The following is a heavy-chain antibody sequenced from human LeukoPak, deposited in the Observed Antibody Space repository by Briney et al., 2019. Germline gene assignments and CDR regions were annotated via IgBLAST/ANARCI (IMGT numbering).Heavy chain of an antibody. D-gene: IGHD3-10*01. CDR3: AKDFGSVSSLDY. Sequence: GRSLRLSCAASGFTFDDYAMHWVRQAPGKGLEWVSGISWNSGSIGYADSVKGRFTISRDNAKNSLYLQMNSLRAEDTALYYCAKDFGSVSSLDYWGQGTLVTVSS. CDR2: ISWNSGSI. CDR1: GFTFDDYA. J-gene: IGHJ4*02. V-gene: IGHV3-9*01.